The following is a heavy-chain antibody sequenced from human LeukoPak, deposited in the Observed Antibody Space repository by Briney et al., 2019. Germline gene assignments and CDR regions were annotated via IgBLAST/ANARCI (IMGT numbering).Heavy chain of an antibody. V-gene: IGHV3-NL1*01. J-gene: IGHJ3*01. Sequence: GGSLRLSCAASGFTFSSYGIHWVRQAPGKGLECVSLMYSGGGTYYGDSVKGRFTISRDKSKNTLYLQMNSLRGEDTAVYYCASFYYNLGYGGFDVWGQGTMVTVSS. D-gene: IGHD4-23*01. CDR2: MYSGGGT. CDR3: ASFYYNLGYGGFDV. CDR1: GFTFSSYG.